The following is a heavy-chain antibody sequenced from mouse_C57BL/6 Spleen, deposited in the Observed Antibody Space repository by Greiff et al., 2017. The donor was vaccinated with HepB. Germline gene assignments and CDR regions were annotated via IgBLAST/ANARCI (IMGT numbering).Heavy chain of an antibody. V-gene: IGHV1-82*01. CDR3: ARGGTGTVDY. D-gene: IGHD4-1*01. J-gene: IGHJ2*01. Sequence: QLQQSGPELVKPGASVKISCKASGYAFSSSWMNWVKQRPGKGLEWIGRIYPGDGDTNYNGKFKGKATLTADKSSSTAYMQLSSLTSEDSAVYFCARGGTGTVDYWGQGPTLTVSS. CDR2: IYPGDGDT. CDR1: GYAFSSSW.